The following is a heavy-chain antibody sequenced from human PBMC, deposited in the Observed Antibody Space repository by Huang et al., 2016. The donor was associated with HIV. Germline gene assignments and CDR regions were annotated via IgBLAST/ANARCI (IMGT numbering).Heavy chain of an antibody. J-gene: IGHJ4*02. CDR3: ARPKMIDVTPDSSWNYFDS. Sequence: QVHLQQWGTGLLKPSETLSLKCAVYGGSFSNSYVSWFRPFPKKGHDGIGEIDRRRSTTRNPSRRSRVTMAIDTSKSQFYLNLTAGTAADTCVYYCARPKMIDVTPDSSWNYFDSWGQGTLVSVSS. V-gene: IGHV4-34*01. D-gene: IGHD2-21*01. CDR2: IDRRRST. CDR1: GGSFSNSY.